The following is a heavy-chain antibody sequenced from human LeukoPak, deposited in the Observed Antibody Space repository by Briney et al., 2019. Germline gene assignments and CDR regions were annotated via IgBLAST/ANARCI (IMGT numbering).Heavy chain of an antibody. CDR1: GFTFSSYA. Sequence: GGSLRLSCAASGFTFSSYAMSWVRQAPGKGLEWVSAISAGGGSTYYADSVKGRFSISRDNSKNTLYLQMNSLRAEDTAVYYCAKDPQYYYDSSGSPFNPSGQGTL. J-gene: IGHJ5*02. CDR2: ISAGGGST. V-gene: IGHV3-23*01. D-gene: IGHD3-22*01. CDR3: AKDPQYYYDSSGSPFNP.